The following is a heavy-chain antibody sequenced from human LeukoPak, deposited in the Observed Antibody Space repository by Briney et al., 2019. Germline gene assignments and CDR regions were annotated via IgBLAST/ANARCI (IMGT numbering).Heavy chain of an antibody. V-gene: IGHV4-34*01. CDR2: INHSEST. D-gene: IGHD2-2*01. Sequence: PSETLSLTCAVYGGSFSGYYWSWIRQPPGKGLEWIGEINHSESTNYNPSLKSRVTISVDTSKNQFSLKLSSVTAADTAVYYCARDEGYCSRTSCYGASKGMDVWGQGTAVIVSS. CDR3: ARDEGYCSRTSCYGASKGMDV. J-gene: IGHJ6*02. CDR1: GGSFSGYY.